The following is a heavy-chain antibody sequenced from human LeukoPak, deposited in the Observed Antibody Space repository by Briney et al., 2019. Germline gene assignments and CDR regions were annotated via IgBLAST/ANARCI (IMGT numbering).Heavy chain of an antibody. V-gene: IGHV1-2*05. CDR2: FNPNSGGT. CDR3: ARDASTTRVISASDN. J-gene: IGHJ4*02. Sequence: AASVKVSCKASGYTFTDYYLHWVRQAPGQGLEWMGRFNPNSGGTDYAQMFQGRVTMTRDTSINTAYMELSGLRSDDTVVYYCARDASTTRVISASDNWGQGTLVTVSS. D-gene: IGHD2/OR15-2a*01. CDR1: GYTFTDYY.